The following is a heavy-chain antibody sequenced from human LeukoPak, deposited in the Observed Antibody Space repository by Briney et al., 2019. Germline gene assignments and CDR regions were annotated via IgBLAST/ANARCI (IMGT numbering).Heavy chain of an antibody. V-gene: IGHV1-46*01. CDR1: GYTFTSYY. J-gene: IGHJ4*02. CDR2: INPSGGST. CDR3: AREGWLGYSSGWYEKYYFDY. Sequence: GASVKVSFKASGYTFTSYYMHWVRQAPGQGLEWMGIINPSGGSTSYAQKFQGRVTMTRDTSTSTVYMELSTLRSEDTAVYYCAREGWLGYSSGWYEKYYFDYWGQGTLVTVSS. D-gene: IGHD6-19*01.